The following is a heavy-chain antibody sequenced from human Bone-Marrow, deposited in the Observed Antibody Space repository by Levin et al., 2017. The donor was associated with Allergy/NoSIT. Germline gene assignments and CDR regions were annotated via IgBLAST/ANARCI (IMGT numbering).Heavy chain of an antibody. V-gene: IGHV4-59*08. D-gene: IGHD3-3*01. CDR2: IDYSGNT. CDR3: ARRPSGYWHWFDP. J-gene: IGHJ5*02. Sequence: SETLSLTCTVSGGSISPYYWNWIRQPPGKGLEYIGYIDYSGNTNYNPSLKSRVTISLDTSKSQFSLKLNSVTAADPAVYFCARRPSGYWHWFDPWGQGSLVTVSS. CDR1: GGSISPYY.